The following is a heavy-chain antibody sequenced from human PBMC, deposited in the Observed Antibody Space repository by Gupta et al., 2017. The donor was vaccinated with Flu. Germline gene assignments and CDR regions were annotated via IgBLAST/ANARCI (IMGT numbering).Heavy chain of an antibody. Sequence: HWVRQAPGKGLVWVSRMNSDGSSTSYADSVKGRFTISRDNAKNTLYLQMNSLRVEDTALYYCTRGGSGSLGDYWGQGTLVTVSS. CDR3: TRGGSGSLGDY. V-gene: IGHV3-74*01. J-gene: IGHJ4*02. D-gene: IGHD3-10*01. CDR2: MNSDGSST.